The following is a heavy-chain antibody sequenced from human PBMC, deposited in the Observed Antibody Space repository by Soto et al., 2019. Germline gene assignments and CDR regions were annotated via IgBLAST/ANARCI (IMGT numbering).Heavy chain of an antibody. CDR1: GGSISSSSYY. J-gene: IGHJ4*02. D-gene: IGHD3-16*02. V-gene: IGHV4-39*01. CDR2: IYYSGST. Sequence: SETLSLTCTVSGGSISSSSYYWGWIRQPPGKGLEWIGSIYYSGSTYYNPSLKSRVTISVDTSKNQFSLKLSSVTAADTAVYYCARLRGWGSYRTKNYYFDYWGQGTLVTVSS. CDR3: ARLRGWGSYRTKNYYFDY.